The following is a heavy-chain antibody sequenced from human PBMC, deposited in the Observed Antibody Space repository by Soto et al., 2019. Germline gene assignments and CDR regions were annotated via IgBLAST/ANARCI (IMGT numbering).Heavy chain of an antibody. CDR1: GASIRSYY. Sequence: SETLSLTCTITGASIRSYYWSWIRQPPGKGLEWIGYIYYSGSTNYNPSLKSRVTISVDTSKNQFSLKLSSVTAADTAVYYCARVWGGAFDIWGQGTMVT. J-gene: IGHJ3*02. V-gene: IGHV4-59*01. CDR2: IYYSGST. CDR3: ARVWGGAFDI. D-gene: IGHD3-10*01.